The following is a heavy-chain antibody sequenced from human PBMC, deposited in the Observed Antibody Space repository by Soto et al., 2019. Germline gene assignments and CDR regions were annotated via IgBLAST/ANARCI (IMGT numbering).Heavy chain of an antibody. CDR2: NIPIFGTA. Sequence: QVELLQSGAEVKKPGSSVKVSCQASEDTFRNYAISWVRQAPGQGLEWMGGNIPIFGTANYVQKFEGRVTITADTSANTVYLELSSLRSEDMAVYYCVSAKYDSSAYYYWYLSLLGRGTLVTVSS. CDR3: VSAKYDSSAYYYWYLSL. J-gene: IGHJ2*01. CDR1: EDTFRNYA. V-gene: IGHV1-69*06. D-gene: IGHD3-22*01.